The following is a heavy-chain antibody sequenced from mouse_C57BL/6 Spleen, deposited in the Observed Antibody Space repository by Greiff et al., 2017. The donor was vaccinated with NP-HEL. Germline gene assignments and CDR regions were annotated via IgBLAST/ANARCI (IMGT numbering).Heavy chain of an antibody. CDR1: GFTFSSYA. V-gene: IGHV5-4*01. Sequence: EVLLVESGGGLVKPGGSLKLSCAASGFTFSSYAMSWVRQTPEKRLEWVATISDGGSYTYYPDNVKGRFTISRDNAKNNQYLQMSHLKSEDTAMYYCARDDYDDRFAYWGQGTLVTVSA. J-gene: IGHJ3*01. CDR3: ARDDYDDRFAY. CDR2: ISDGGSYT. D-gene: IGHD2-4*01.